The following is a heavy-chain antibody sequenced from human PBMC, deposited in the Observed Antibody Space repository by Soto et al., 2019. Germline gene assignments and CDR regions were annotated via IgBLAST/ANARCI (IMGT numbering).Heavy chain of an antibody. CDR2: INPNSGGT. J-gene: IGHJ3*02. Sequence: ASVKVSCKASGYTFTGYYMHWVRQAPGQGLEWMGWINPNSGGTNYAQKFQGWVTMTRDTSISTAYMELSRLRSDDTAVYYCAREDKDWGGAFDIWGQGTMVTVSS. V-gene: IGHV1-2*04. D-gene: IGHD7-27*01. CDR3: AREDKDWGGAFDI. CDR1: GYTFTGYY.